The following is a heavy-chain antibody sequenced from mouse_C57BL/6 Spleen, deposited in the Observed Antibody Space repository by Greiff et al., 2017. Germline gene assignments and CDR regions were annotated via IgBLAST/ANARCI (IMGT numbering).Heavy chain of an antibody. Sequence: QVQLKESGPELVKPGASVKISCKASGYAFSSSWMNWVKQRPGKGLEWIGRIYPGDGDTNYNGKFKGKATLTADKSSSTAYMQLSSLTSEDSAVYVCAALYGNSPFDYWGQGTTLTVSS. CDR2: IYPGDGDT. J-gene: IGHJ2*01. V-gene: IGHV1-82*01. D-gene: IGHD2-1*01. CDR3: AALYGNSPFDY. CDR1: GYAFSSSW.